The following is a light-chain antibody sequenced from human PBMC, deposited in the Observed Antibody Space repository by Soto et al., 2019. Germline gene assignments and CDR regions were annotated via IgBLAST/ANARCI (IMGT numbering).Light chain of an antibody. J-gene: IGKJ4*01. CDR1: QSVSSSY. Sequence: EIVLTQSPGTLSLSPGERATLSCRASQSVSSSYLAWYQQKPGQAPRLLNYGASSRATGIPDRFSGSGSGTDFTLTISRLEPEDFAVYYCQQYGSSPLLTFGGGTKVDIK. CDR3: QQYGSSPLLT. CDR2: GAS. V-gene: IGKV3-20*01.